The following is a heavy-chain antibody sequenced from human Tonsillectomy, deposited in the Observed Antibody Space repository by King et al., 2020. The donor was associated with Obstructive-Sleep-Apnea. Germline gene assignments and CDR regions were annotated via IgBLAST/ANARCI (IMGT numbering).Heavy chain of an antibody. CDR3: ARELYGDYGVDY. V-gene: IGHV3-74*01. CDR2: ITSDGSST. CDR1: GFTLSRYW. J-gene: IGHJ4*02. D-gene: IGHD4-17*01. Sequence: EVQLVESGGGLVQPGGSLRLSCAASGFTLSRYWRHWVRQAPGKGLVWVSGITSDGSSTTYADPGKGRFSISRDKAKNTLSLQMNSLRAEDTAAYYCARELYGDYGVDYWGQGTLVTVSS.